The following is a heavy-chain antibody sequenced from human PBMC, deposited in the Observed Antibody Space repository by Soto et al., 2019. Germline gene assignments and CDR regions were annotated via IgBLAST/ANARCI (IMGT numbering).Heavy chain of an antibody. CDR2: ISASGGST. CDR1: GFTYSRSA. D-gene: IGHD1-26*01. V-gene: IGHV3-23*01. Sequence: PGGSLRLSCVASGFTYSRSAMTWVRQAPGKGLEWVSGISASGGSTYYAESVKGRFTISRDNSKNTLYLQMNSLRADDTAIYYCAKSWSRSADWGQGTLVTVSS. CDR3: AKSWSRSAD. J-gene: IGHJ4*02.